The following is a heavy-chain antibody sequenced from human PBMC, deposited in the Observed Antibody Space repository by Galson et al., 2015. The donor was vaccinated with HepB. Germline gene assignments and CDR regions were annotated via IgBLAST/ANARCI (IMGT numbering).Heavy chain of an antibody. J-gene: IGHJ4*02. Sequence: CAISGDSVSSNSAAWIWIRQSPSRGLEWLGRTYYRSKWYNDYAVSVKSRITINPDTSKNQFSLQLNSVAPEDTAVYYCARERAGQLDYWGQGALVTVSS. V-gene: IGHV6-1*01. CDR2: TYYRSKWYN. CDR1: GDSVSSNSAA. CDR3: ARERAGQLDY.